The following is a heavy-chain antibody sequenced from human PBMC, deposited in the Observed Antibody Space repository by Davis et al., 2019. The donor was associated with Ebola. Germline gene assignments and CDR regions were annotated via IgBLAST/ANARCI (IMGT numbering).Heavy chain of an antibody. CDR1: GFSFSSYS. V-gene: IGHV3-21*06. J-gene: IGHJ5*02. Sequence: GESLKISCAASGFSFSSYSMNWVRQAPGKGLEWVSSISSSASSIFYADSVEGRFTTSRDNANNSLYLQMSSLTAEDTAVYYCARDRGFNWFDPWGQGTLVIVSS. D-gene: IGHD3-22*01. CDR3: ARDRGFNWFDP. CDR2: ISSSASSI.